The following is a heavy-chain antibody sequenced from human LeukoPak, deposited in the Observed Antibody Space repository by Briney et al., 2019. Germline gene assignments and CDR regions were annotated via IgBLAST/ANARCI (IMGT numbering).Heavy chain of an antibody. V-gene: IGHV1-2*04. Sequence: ASVKVSCKASGYTFTGYYMHWVRQAPGQGLEWMGWINPNSGGTNYAQKFQGWVTMTRDTSISTAYMELSRLRSDDTAVYYCARGSRGVAAVTNWFDPWGQGTLVTVSS. D-gene: IGHD6-13*01. CDR3: ARGSRGVAAVTNWFDP. J-gene: IGHJ5*02. CDR1: GYTFTGYY. CDR2: INPNSGGT.